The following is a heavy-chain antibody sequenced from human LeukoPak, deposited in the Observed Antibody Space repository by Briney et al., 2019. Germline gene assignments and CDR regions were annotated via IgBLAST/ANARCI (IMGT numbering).Heavy chain of an antibody. Sequence: HPGGSLRLSCAASGFTFSSYAMSWVRQAPGKGLVWVSRINSDGSSTSYADSVKGRFTISRDNAKNSLYLQMNSLRAEDTAVYYCARVTWDGSGWQQAFDYWGQGTLVTVSS. CDR3: ARVTWDGSGWQQAFDY. V-gene: IGHV3-74*01. CDR2: INSDGSST. CDR1: GFTFSSYA. D-gene: IGHD6-19*01. J-gene: IGHJ4*02.